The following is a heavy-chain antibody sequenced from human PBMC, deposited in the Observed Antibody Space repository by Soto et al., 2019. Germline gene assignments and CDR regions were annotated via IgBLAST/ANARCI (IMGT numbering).Heavy chain of an antibody. J-gene: IGHJ4*02. Sequence: PSETLSLTCAVYGGSFSGYYWSWIRQPPGKGLEWIGEINHRGSTHYNPSLKSRVTMSVDTSKNQFSLKLSSVTAADTAVYYCARFGRTGTTPYWGQGTLVTVSS. CDR2: INHRGST. CDR3: ARFGRTGTTPY. D-gene: IGHD1-7*01. V-gene: IGHV4-34*01. CDR1: GGSFSGYY.